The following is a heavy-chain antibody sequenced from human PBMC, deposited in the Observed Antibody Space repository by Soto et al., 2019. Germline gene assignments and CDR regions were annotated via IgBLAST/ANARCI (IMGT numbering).Heavy chain of an antibody. D-gene: IGHD2-15*01. CDR2: IKQDGSEK. CDR1: GFNFNTYW. CDR3: ARDRNVVVPAAIPYVDV. J-gene: IGHJ6*02. Sequence: EVQLVESGGGFVQPGGYLKLSCAASGFNFNTYWMGWVRQAPGKGLEWVANIKQDGSEKYYGDSVRGRFTISRDNANKALYLHIHSVRAEATAVYFCARDRNVVVPAAIPYVDVWGQGTTVTVSS. V-gene: IGHV3-7*03.